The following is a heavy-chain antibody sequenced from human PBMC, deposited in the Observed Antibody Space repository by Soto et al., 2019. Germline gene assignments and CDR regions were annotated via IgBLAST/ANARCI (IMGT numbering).Heavy chain of an antibody. CDR3: ARSIRGYSYGYPYYYYYGMDV. D-gene: IGHD5-18*01. V-gene: IGHV3-30-3*01. CDR2: ISYDGSNK. J-gene: IGHJ6*01. Sequence: QVQLVESGGGVVQPGRSLRLSCAASGFTFSSYAMHWVRQAPGKGLEWVAVISYDGSNKYYADSVKGRFTISRDNSKNTLYLQMNSLRAEDTAVYYCARSIRGYSYGYPYYYYYGMDVW. CDR1: GFTFSSYA.